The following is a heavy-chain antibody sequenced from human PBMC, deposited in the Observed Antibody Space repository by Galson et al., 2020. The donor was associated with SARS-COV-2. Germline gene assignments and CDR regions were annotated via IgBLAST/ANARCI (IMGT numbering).Heavy chain of an antibody. CDR1: GFTFSSYA. D-gene: IGHD1-26*01. Sequence: GGSLRLSCAASGFTFSSYAMHWVRQAPGKGLEWVAVISYDGSNKYYADSVKGRFTISRDNSKNTLYLQMNSLRAEDTAVYYCARVRGGSYLGQFDYWGQGTLVTVSS. V-gene: IGHV3-30*04. J-gene: IGHJ4*02. CDR3: ARVRGGSYLGQFDY. CDR2: ISYDGSNK.